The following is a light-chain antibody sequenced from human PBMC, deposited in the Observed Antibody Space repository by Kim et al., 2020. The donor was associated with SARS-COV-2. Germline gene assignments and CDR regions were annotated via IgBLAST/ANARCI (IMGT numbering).Light chain of an antibody. V-gene: IGLV2-11*03. CDR3: CSYAGNYVYV. Sequence: GQSVTISCTGTRSNVGDYNFVSWYQQHPGKAPKLMIYDVSKRPSGVSDRFSASKSGNTASLTISGLQAEDEADYYCCSYAGNYVYVFGTGTKVTVL. J-gene: IGLJ1*01. CDR1: RSNVGDYNF. CDR2: DVS.